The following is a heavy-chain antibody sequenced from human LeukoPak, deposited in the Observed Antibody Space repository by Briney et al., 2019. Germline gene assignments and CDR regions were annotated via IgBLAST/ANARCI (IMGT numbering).Heavy chain of an antibody. J-gene: IGHJ4*02. D-gene: IGHD1-26*01. CDR1: GGSFSGYY. Sequence: SETLSLTCAVYGGSFSGYYWSWIRQPPGKGLEWIGEINHSGSTNYNPSLKSRVTISVDTSKNQFSLKLSSVTAADTAVCYCARAASGSYGSATIDYWGQGTLVTVSS. CDR2: INHSGST. CDR3: ARAASGSYGSATIDY. V-gene: IGHV4-34*01.